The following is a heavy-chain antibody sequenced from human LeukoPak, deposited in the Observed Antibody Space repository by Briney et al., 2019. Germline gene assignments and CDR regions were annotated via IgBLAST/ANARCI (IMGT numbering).Heavy chain of an antibody. V-gene: IGHV3-15*07. CDR2: IASRPAGGAT. Sequence: PGGSLRLSCAASGFTFTYAWMNWVRQAPGEGLEWVGRIASRPAGGATDYADSVRGRFSISRDDSKNTLYLQMNSLKTEDTAVYYCTTEGQQMESPGFDYWGQGTPVTVSS. CDR1: GFTFTYAW. J-gene: IGHJ4*02. CDR3: TTEGQQMESPGFDY. D-gene: IGHD5-24*01.